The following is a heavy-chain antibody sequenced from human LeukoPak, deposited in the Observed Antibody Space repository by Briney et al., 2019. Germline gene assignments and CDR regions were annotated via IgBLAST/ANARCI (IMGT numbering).Heavy chain of an antibody. CDR1: GFTFSRYA. CDR3: ARAERNAGVFDY. CDR2: ISYDGTNK. V-gene: IGHV3-30-3*01. Sequence: QPGGSLRLSCVASGFTFSRYAMHWVRRAPGKGLEWVTFISYDGTNKYYADSVKGRFTVSRDNSGNTLFLQVNNLRAEDTAVYYCARAERNAGVFDYWGQGTLVTVSS. D-gene: IGHD3-3*01. J-gene: IGHJ4*02.